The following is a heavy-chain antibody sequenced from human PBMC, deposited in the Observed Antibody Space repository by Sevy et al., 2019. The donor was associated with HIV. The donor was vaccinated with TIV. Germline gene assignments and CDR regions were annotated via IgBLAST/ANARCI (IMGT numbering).Heavy chain of an antibody. CDR2: ISGSGNT. V-gene: IGHV3-23*01. CDR1: GFTFSSYA. J-gene: IGHJ4*02. Sequence: GGSLRLSCAASGFTFSSYAMSLVRQAPGKGLEWVSAISGSGNTYYADSVKGRFTISRDNPKNTLFLQMNSLRAEDTAVYYCAKDRSHIIMIRGVVIFDYWGQGTLVTVSS. CDR3: AKDRSHIIMIRGVVIFDY. D-gene: IGHD3-10*01.